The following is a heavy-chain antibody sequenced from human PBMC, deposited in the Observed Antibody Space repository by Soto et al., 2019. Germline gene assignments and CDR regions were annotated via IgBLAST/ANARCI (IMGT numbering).Heavy chain of an antibody. J-gene: IGHJ4*02. V-gene: IGHV1-46*03. CDR1: GYTFTSYY. CDR2: INPSGGST. Sequence: ASVTVSCKASGYTFTSYYMHWVRQAPGQGLEWMGIINPSGGSTSYAQKFQGRVTMTRDTSTSTVYMELSSLRSEDTAVYYCARAYCSGGSCWEYYFDYWGQGTLVTVSS. D-gene: IGHD2-15*01. CDR3: ARAYCSGGSCWEYYFDY.